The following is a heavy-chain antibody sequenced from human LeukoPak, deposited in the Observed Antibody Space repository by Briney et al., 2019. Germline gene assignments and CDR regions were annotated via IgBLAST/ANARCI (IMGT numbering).Heavy chain of an antibody. CDR2: INHSGST. Sequence: SETLSLTCAVCGGSFSGYYWSWIRQPPGKGLEWIGEINHSGSTNYNPSLKSRVTISVDTSKNQFSLKLSSVTAADTAVYYCATAIQNWFDPWGQGTLVTVSS. CDR3: ATAIQNWFDP. CDR1: GGSFSGYY. V-gene: IGHV4-34*01. J-gene: IGHJ5*02.